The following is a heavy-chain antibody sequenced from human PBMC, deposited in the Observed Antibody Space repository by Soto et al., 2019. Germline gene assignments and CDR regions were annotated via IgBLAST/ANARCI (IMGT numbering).Heavy chain of an antibody. CDR2: ISSSSSYT. J-gene: IGHJ3*02. D-gene: IGHD4-17*01. Sequence: QVQLVESGGGLVKPGGSLRLSCAASGFTFSDYYMSWIRQAPGKGLEWVSYISSSSSYTNYADSVKGRFTISRDNAKNSLYLQMNSLRAEDTAVYYCARDGGPMTTVFQGGAFDIWGQGTMVTVSS. CDR3: ARDGGPMTTVFQGGAFDI. CDR1: GFTFSDYY. V-gene: IGHV3-11*05.